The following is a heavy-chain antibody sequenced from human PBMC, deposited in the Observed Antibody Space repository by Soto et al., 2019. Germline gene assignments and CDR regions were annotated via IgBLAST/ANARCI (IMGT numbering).Heavy chain of an antibody. D-gene: IGHD3-10*01. Sequence: QVQLQQWGAGLLKPSETLSLTCAVYGGSFSGYYWSWIRQPPGKGLEWIGEINHSGSTNYNPSLKSRVTISVDTSKKQFSLKLSSVTAAYTAVYYCARGEDTMVRGVIDYWGQGTLVTVSS. CDR2: INHSGST. CDR3: ARGEDTMVRGVIDY. V-gene: IGHV4-34*01. J-gene: IGHJ4*02. CDR1: GGSFSGYY.